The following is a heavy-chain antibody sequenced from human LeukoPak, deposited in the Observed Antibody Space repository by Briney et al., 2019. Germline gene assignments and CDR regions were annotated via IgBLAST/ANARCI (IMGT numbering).Heavy chain of an antibody. CDR1: GFTFSSYE. Sequence: GGSLRLSCAASGFTFSSYEMNWVRQAPGKGLEWVSYISSSGSTIYYADSVRGRFTISRDNAKNSLYLQMNSLRAEDTATYFCARRLRGVRGTFDYWGQGTLVTVSS. CDR3: ARRLRGVRGTFDY. J-gene: IGHJ4*02. V-gene: IGHV3-48*03. D-gene: IGHD3-10*01. CDR2: ISSSGSTI.